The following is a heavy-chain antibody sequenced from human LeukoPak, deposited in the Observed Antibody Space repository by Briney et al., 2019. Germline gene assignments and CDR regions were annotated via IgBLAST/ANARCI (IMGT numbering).Heavy chain of an antibody. Sequence: SETLSLTCSVSGGSISGYYWSWIRQPPGKGLEWIGWIHYNGRTNYNPSLKSRLTISVDTSRNKFSLNLGSATAADTALYYCVRYSVADNKHFDVWGQGTLVTVSS. D-gene: IGHD6-19*01. CDR3: VRYSVADNKHFDV. CDR1: GGSISGYY. J-gene: IGHJ4*02. V-gene: IGHV4-59*08. CDR2: IHYNGRT.